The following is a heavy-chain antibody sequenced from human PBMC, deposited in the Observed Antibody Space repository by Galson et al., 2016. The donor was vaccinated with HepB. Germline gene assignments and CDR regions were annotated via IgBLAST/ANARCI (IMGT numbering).Heavy chain of an antibody. D-gene: IGHD3-9*01. CDR2: IYFSGTT. CDR3: ASNLIGPYYFDY. J-gene: IGHJ4*02. V-gene: IGHV4-31*03. Sequence: TLSLTCTVSSGSISSGGYYWSWIRQHPGKGLEWIGYIYFSGTTSYNPPLKSRVTISLDTSKNRFSLKLTSVTAADTAVYFCASNLIGPYYFDYWGQGTLVTVSS. CDR1: SGSISSGGYY.